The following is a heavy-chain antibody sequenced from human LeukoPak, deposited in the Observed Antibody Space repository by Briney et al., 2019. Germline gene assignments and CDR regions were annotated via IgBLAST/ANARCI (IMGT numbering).Heavy chain of an antibody. CDR2: IYYSGST. CDR1: GGSISSYY. CDR3: ARDCSSTSCYEGGFDY. V-gene: IGHV4-59*01. D-gene: IGHD2-2*01. Sequence: SETLSLTCTVSGGSISSYYWSWIRQPPGKGLEWIGYIYYSGSTNYNPSLKSRVTISVDTSKNQFSLKLSSVTAADTAVYYCARDCSSTSCYEGGFDYWGQGTLVTVSS. J-gene: IGHJ4*02.